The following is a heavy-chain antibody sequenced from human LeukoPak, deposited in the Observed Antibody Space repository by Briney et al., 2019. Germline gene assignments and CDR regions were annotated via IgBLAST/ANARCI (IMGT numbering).Heavy chain of an antibody. Sequence: PSETLSLTCTTSSGATSNYYWNWIRQPPGKGLEWIGYVHYSGSTRFNPSLKSRVTISVDTSNNQFSLKLSSVTAVDTAVYYCACSMSSDWNYYNAMDVWGQGTTVTVSS. V-gene: IGHV4-59*12. CDR2: VHYSGST. CDR1: SGATSNYY. D-gene: IGHD6-19*01. J-gene: IGHJ6*02. CDR3: ACSMSSDWNYYNAMDV.